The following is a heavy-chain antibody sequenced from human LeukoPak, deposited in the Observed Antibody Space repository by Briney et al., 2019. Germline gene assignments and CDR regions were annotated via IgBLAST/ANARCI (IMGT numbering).Heavy chain of an antibody. Sequence: GGSLRLSCAASGFTVSSNYMSWVRQAPGKGLEWVSVIYSGGSTYYADSVKGRFTISRDNSKNTLYLQMNSLRAEDTAVYYCAKDRELRYFDWLPMFDYWGQGTLVTVSS. D-gene: IGHD3-9*01. J-gene: IGHJ4*02. V-gene: IGHV3-66*01. CDR1: GFTVSSNY. CDR2: IYSGGST. CDR3: AKDRELRYFDWLPMFDY.